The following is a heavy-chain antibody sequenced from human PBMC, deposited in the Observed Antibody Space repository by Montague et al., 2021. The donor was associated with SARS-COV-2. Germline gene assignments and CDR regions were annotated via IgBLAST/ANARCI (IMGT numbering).Heavy chain of an antibody. CDR1: GSTFSSAW. D-gene: IGHD5-24*01. CDR2: IKSKAVGGAI. J-gene: IGHJ5*02. V-gene: IGHV3-15*01. Sequence: SLRLSCAASGSTFSSAWMTWVRQSPGKGLEWVGRIKSKAVGGAIQYATSVKGRFTISRDDSENTLYLQMDSLTTEDTAVYYCTADFSDTAEQMAQTDLWGQGPRVTVPP. CDR3: TADFSDTAEQMAQTDL.